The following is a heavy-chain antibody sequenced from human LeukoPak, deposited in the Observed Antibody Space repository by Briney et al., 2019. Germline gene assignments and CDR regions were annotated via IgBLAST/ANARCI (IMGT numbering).Heavy chain of an antibody. V-gene: IGHV3-21*01. D-gene: IGHD3-9*01. Sequence: GGPLRLSCAASGFTFSSYSMNWVRQAPGKGLEWVSSISSSSSYIYYADSVKGRFTISRDNAKNSLYLQMNSLRAEDTAVYYCARVYDILTGYYFWGQGTLVTVSS. CDR2: ISSSSSYI. CDR1: GFTFSSYS. CDR3: ARVYDILTGYYF. J-gene: IGHJ4*02.